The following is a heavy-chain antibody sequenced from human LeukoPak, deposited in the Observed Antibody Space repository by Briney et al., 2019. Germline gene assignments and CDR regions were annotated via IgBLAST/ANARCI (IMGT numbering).Heavy chain of an antibody. CDR2: IYYTGST. J-gene: IGHJ3*02. Sequence: SETLSLTCAVSGASISGSGYYLGWIRQPPGKGLEWIGNIYYTGSTYYNPSLKSRVTISVDTSKNQFSLKLSSVTAADTAVYYCARLTYYYGSGSYAFDIWGQGTMVTVSS. CDR3: ARLTYYYGSGSYAFDI. D-gene: IGHD3-10*01. CDR1: GASISGSGYY. V-gene: IGHV4-39*07.